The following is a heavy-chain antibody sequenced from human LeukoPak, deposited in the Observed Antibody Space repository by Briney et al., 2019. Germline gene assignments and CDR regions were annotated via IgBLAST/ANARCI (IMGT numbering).Heavy chain of an antibody. CDR2: IYYSGST. Sequence: SETLSLTCTVSGGPISSSSYYWGWIRQPPGKGLEWIGSIYYSGSTYYNPSLKSRVTISVDTSKNQFSLKLSSVTAADTAVYYCASTDYGDFERFDYWGQGTLVTVSS. CDR1: GGPISSSSYY. D-gene: IGHD4-17*01. CDR3: ASTDYGDFERFDY. V-gene: IGHV4-39*01. J-gene: IGHJ4*02.